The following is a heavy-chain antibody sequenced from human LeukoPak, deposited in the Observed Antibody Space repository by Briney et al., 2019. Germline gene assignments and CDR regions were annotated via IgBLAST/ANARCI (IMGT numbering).Heavy chain of an antibody. Sequence: GGSPRLSCAASGFTFSSYWMSWVRQAPGKGLEWVANIKQDGSEKYYVDSVKGRFTISRDNAKNSLYLQMNSLRAEDTAVYYCAREKGYCSGGSCYRFDYWGQGTLVTVSS. D-gene: IGHD2-15*01. J-gene: IGHJ4*02. V-gene: IGHV3-7*01. CDR1: GFTFSSYW. CDR2: IKQDGSEK. CDR3: AREKGYCSGGSCYRFDY.